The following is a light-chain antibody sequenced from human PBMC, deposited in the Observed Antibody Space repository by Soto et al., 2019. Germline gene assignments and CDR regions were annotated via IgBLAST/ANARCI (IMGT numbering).Light chain of an antibody. J-gene: IGKJ3*01. CDR3: QLVNSYPLA. Sequence: DIQLTQSPSFLSASVGDRVTITCRASQGISSYLAWYQQKPGKAPKVLIYAASTLQSGVPSRFSGSGSGTESTLTISSLQPEDFATYYCQLVNSYPLACGPGTKVDIK. CDR2: AAS. CDR1: QGISSY. V-gene: IGKV1-9*01.